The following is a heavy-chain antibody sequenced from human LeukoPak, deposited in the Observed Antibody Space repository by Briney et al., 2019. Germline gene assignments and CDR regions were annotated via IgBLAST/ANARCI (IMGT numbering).Heavy chain of an antibody. V-gene: IGHV3-23*01. CDR2: ISGSGGST. D-gene: IGHD1-26*01. CDR3: AKSDQSGSYSPID. Sequence: GGSLRLSCAASGFTFSSYTMSWVRQAPGKGLEWVSAISGSGGSTYYADPVKGRFTISRDNSKNTLYLQMNSLRAEDTAVYYCAKSDQSGSYSPIDWGQGTLVTVSS. CDR1: GFTFSSYT. J-gene: IGHJ4*02.